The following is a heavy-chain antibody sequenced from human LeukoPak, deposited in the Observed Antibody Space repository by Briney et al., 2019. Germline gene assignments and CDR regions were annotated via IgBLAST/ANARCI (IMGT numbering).Heavy chain of an antibody. CDR1: GGSISSSSYY. V-gene: IGHV4-39*01. CDR3: VRHDGRGGATMGAWDC. Sequence: SETLSLTCTVSGGSISSSSYYWGWIRQPPGKGLEWIGSIYYSGSTYYNPSLKSRVTISVDTSKNQFSLKLSSVTAADTAVYYCVRHDGRGGATMGAWDCWGQGSLVIVSS. J-gene: IGHJ4*02. D-gene: IGHD4/OR15-4a*01. CDR2: IYYSGST.